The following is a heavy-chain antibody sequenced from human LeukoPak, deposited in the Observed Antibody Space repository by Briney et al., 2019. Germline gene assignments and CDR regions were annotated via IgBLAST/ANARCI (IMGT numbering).Heavy chain of an antibody. Sequence: ASVKVSCKVSGYTLTELSMHWVRQAPGKGLEWMGGFDPEDGETIYAQKFQGRVTMTEDTSTDTAYMELSSLRSEDTAVYYCATTTLSDIVVVVADAFDIWGQGTMVTVSS. CDR3: ATTTLSDIVVVVADAFDI. CDR1: GYTLTELS. V-gene: IGHV1-24*01. CDR2: FDPEDGET. J-gene: IGHJ3*02. D-gene: IGHD2-15*01.